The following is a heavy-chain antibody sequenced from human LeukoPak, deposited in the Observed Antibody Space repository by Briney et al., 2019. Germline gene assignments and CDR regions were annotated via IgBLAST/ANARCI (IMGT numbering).Heavy chain of an antibody. J-gene: IGHJ4*02. Sequence: PGGSLSLSCAASRFTFCSYSMNWVRQAPGKGVEWVSYISSSSSTIYYADSVKGRFTISRDNAKNSLYLQTNSLRGEDTAVYYCARGGYSYGFRSFDYWGQGTLVTVSS. CDR3: ARGGYSYGFRSFDY. D-gene: IGHD5-18*01. CDR1: RFTFCSYS. V-gene: IGHV3-48*01. CDR2: ISSSSSTI.